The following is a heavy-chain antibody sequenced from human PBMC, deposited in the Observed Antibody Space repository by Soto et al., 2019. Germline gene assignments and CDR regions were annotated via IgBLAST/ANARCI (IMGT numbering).Heavy chain of an antibody. V-gene: IGHV1-2*02. CDR2: IAPHRDGT. CDR3: ARGPYGDNAFDI. D-gene: IGHD4-17*01. Sequence: QVQVVQSGAEVKKPGASVKVSCKVSGYTFTDYYMHWIRQAPGQGLEWMGWIAPHRDGTEFAQKFQGRITLTGDTSTSTAYMELTGLTSADTAVYFCARGPYGDNAFDIWGQGTVVTVSS. J-gene: IGHJ3*02. CDR1: GYTFTDYY.